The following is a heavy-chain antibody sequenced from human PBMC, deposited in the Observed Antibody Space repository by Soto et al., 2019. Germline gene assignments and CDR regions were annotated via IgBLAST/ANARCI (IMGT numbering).Heavy chain of an antibody. V-gene: IGHV3-7*01. J-gene: IGHJ4*02. CDR3: ESHRDSGSYDY. D-gene: IGHD1-26*01. CDR1: GFTFSSYW. Sequence: GSLRLSCAASGFTFSSYWMSWVRQAPGKGLEWMANIQQDGSEKYYVDSVKGRFAISRDNAKNSLYLQMNRLRAEDTAVYYCESHRDSGSYDYWGQGTLVTVYS. CDR2: IQQDGSEK.